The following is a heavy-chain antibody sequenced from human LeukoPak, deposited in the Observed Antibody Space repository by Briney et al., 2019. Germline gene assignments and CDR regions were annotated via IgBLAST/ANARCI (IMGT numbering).Heavy chain of an antibody. D-gene: IGHD1-14*01. CDR3: ARGKIRNRRRQYFDY. Sequence: SETLSLTCAVYGGSFSGYYWSWIRQPPGKGLEWIGEINHSGSTNYNPSLKSRVTISVDTSKNQFSLKLSSVTAADTAVYYCARGKIRNRRRQYFDYWGQGTLVTVSS. J-gene: IGHJ4*02. CDR2: INHSGST. V-gene: IGHV4-34*01. CDR1: GGSFSGYY.